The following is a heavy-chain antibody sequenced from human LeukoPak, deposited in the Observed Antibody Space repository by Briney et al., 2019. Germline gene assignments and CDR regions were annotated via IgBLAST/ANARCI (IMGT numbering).Heavy chain of an antibody. CDR3: AGPAETYWYFDL. J-gene: IGHJ2*01. Sequence: SETLSLTCTVSGGSISSDHYYWGWIRQPPGKGLEWIGSIYYSGNSYYNPSLKSRVTMSVDTSKNQFSLKVSSVTAADTAVYYCAGPAETYWYFDLWGRGTLVTVSS. V-gene: IGHV4-39*07. CDR2: IYYSGNS. CDR1: GGSISSDHYY.